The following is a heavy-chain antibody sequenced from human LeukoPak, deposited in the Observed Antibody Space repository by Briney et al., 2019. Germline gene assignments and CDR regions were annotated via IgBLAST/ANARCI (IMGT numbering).Heavy chain of an antibody. J-gene: IGHJ3*02. D-gene: IGHD6-6*01. CDR3: ARHTSSSARTNAFDI. V-gene: IGHV3-23*01. CDR2: ISGSAIST. Sequence: GGSLRLSCAASGFTFSSYAMSWVRQAPGEGLEWVSTISGSAISTDYADSVKGRFTISRDNSKNSLYLRMNSLRAEDTAVYYCARHTSSSARTNAFDIWGQGTMVTVSS. CDR1: GFTFSSYA.